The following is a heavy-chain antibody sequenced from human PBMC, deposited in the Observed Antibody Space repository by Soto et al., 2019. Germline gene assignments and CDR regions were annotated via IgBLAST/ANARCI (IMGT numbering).Heavy chain of an antibody. CDR2: IYHSGST. V-gene: IGHV4-38-2*01. Sequence: PSETLSLTCAVSGYSISSGYYWGWIRQPPGKGLEWIGSIYHSGSTYYNPSLKCRVTISVDTSKNQFSLKLSSVTAADTAVYYCARVRPLAVAGTGGDFDYWGQGTLVTVSS. CDR1: GYSISSGYY. D-gene: IGHD6-19*01. CDR3: ARVRPLAVAGTGGDFDY. J-gene: IGHJ4*02.